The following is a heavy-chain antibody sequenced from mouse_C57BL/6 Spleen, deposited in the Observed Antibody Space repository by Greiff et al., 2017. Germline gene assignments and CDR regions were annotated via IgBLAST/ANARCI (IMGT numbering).Heavy chain of an antibody. CDR2: IYPSDSET. CDR3: ARHSSGGDY. J-gene: IGHJ2*01. D-gene: IGHD3-2*02. V-gene: IGHV1-61*01. Sequence: QVQLQQPGAELVRPGSSVKLSCKASGYTFTSYWMDWVKQRPGQGLEWIGNIYPSDSETHYNQKFKDKATLTVDKSSSTAYMQLSSLTSEDSAIYYCARHSSGGDYWGQGTTLTVSS. CDR1: GYTFTSYW.